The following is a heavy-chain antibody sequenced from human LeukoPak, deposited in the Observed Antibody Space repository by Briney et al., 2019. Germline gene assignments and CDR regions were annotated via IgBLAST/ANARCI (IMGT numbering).Heavy chain of an antibody. J-gene: IGHJ4*02. CDR2: INHSGST. D-gene: IGHD3-10*01. CDR1: GGSFSGYY. V-gene: IGHV4-34*01. CDR3: ARGPRWYGSGSYYFY. Sequence: SETQSLTCAVYGGSFSGYYWSWTRHPPGKGLEWLGEINHSGSTNYNPPLKSRITISVDTSKNQFSLKLSSVTAADTAVYYCARGPRWYGSGSYYFYWGQGTLVTVSS.